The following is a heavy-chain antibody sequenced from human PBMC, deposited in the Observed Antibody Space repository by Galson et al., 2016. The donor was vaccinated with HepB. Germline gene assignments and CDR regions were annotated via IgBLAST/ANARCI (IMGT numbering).Heavy chain of an antibody. D-gene: IGHD3-10*02. CDR1: GYTFTSYG. CDR3: ARAPPMWVRGDEYGMDV. CDR2: ISAYNGNT. Sequence: SVKVSCKASGYTFTSYGINWVRQAPGQGLEWVGWISAYNGNTNYEQKLQGRVTMTKDTSTSTAYMELRSLRSDDTAVYYCARAPPMWVRGDEYGMDVWGQGTTVTASS. J-gene: IGHJ6*02. V-gene: IGHV1-18*04.